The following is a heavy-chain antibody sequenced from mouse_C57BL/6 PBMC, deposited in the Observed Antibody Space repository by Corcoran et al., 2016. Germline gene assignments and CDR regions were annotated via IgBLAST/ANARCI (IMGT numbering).Heavy chain of an antibody. D-gene: IGHD1-1*01. CDR3: AREGYYYGSYYYAMDY. CDR2: INTYSGVP. V-gene: IGHV9-3*01. J-gene: IGHJ4*01. Sequence: QIQLVQSGPELKKPGETVKISCKASGYTFTTYGMSWVKQAPGKGLKWMGWINTYSGVPTYADDFKGRFAFSLETSASPAYLQINNLKNEDTATYFCAREGYYYGSYYYAMDYWGQGTSVTVSS. CDR1: GYTFTTYG.